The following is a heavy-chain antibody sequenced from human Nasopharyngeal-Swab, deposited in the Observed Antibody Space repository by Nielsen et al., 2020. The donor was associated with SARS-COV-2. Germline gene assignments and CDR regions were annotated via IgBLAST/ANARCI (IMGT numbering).Heavy chain of an antibody. J-gene: IGHJ4*02. V-gene: IGHV3-23*01. CDR2: ISGSGGST. CDR1: GFTFSSYA. D-gene: IGHD5-18*01. CDR3: AKCLLPDGYSYPKD. Sequence: ETLSLTCAASGFTFSSYAMSWVRQAPGKGLEWVSAISGSGGSTYYADSVKGRFTISRDNSKNTLYLQMNSLRAEDTAVYYCAKCLLPDGYSYPKDWGQGTLVTVSS.